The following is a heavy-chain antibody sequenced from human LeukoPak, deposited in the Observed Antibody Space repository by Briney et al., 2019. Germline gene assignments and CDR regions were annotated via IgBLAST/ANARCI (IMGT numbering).Heavy chain of an antibody. Sequence: GGSLRLSCAASGFTFSSYSMNWVRQAPGKGLEWVSRINNDGSIISYADSVKGRFTISRDNAKNTLYLQMNSLRAEDTAVYYCARLGGYCSSTSCYVDWFDPWGQGTLVTVSS. D-gene: IGHD2-2*01. CDR2: INNDGSII. J-gene: IGHJ5*02. CDR3: ARLGGYCSSTSCYVDWFDP. CDR1: GFTFSSYS. V-gene: IGHV3-74*01.